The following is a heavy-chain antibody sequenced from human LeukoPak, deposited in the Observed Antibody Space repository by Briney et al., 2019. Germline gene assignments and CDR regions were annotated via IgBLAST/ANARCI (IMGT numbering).Heavy chain of an antibody. CDR2: IVVGSGNT. D-gene: IGHD1-7*01. Sequence: SVKVSCKASGFTFTSSAMQWVRQARGQRLQWIGWIVVGSGNTNYAQKFQERVTITRDMSTSTAYMELSSLRSEDTAVYYCAAFPLTGTTYFDYWGQGTLVTVSS. CDR3: AAFPLTGTTYFDY. CDR1: GFTFTSSA. V-gene: IGHV1-58*02. J-gene: IGHJ4*02.